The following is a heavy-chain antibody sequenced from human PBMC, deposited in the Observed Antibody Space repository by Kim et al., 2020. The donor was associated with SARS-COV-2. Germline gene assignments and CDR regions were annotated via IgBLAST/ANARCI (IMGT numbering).Heavy chain of an antibody. Sequence: PSLKSRGTIAVDTSNNHFSLRLSSVTAADTAVYYCARLRSGVGWFDPWGQGTLVTVSS. J-gene: IGHJ5*02. V-gene: IGHV4-39*02. D-gene: IGHD5-12*01. CDR3: ARLRSGVGWFDP.